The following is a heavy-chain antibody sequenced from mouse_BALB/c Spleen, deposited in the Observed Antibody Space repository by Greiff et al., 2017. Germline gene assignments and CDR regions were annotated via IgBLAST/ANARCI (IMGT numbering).Heavy chain of an antibody. CDR1: GFTFSSFG. CDR2: ISSGSSTI. J-gene: IGHJ3*01. D-gene: IGHD2-4*01. Sequence: EVHLVESGGGLVQPGGSRKLSCAASGFTFSSFGMHWVRQAPEKGLEWVAYISSGSSTIYYADTVKGRFTISRDNPKNTLFLQMTSLRSEDTAMYYCARSGITTGAWFAYWGQGTLVTVSA. CDR3: ARSGITTGAWFAY. V-gene: IGHV5-17*02.